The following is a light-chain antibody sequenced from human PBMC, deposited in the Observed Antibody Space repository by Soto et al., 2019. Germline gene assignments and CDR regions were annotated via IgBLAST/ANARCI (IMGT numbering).Light chain of an antibody. CDR2: GAS. CDR3: HHYGTARRS. CDR1: QSISSNY. J-gene: IGKJ3*01. V-gene: IGKV3-20*01. Sequence: EIVLTQSPGTLSLSPGERATLSCRASQSISSNYLAWYHQKHGQTPRLLIYGASRRATGIPGRFSGSGSGTDFTLTISRLEPDDVAVYYCHHYGTARRSFGPGTMVDVK.